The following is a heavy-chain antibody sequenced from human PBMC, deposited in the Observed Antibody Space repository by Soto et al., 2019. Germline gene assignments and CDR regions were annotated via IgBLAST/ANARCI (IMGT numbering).Heavy chain of an antibody. D-gene: IGHD6-19*01. CDR2: INPSGGST. V-gene: IGHV1-46*01. CDR1: GYTFTSYY. CDR3: ASESRIALAGTNWYFDL. Sequence: ASVKVSCKASGYTFTSYYMHWVRQAPGQGLEWMGIINPSGGSTSYAQKFQGRVTMTRDTSTSTVYMELSSLRSEDTAVYYCASESRIALAGTNWYFDLWGRGTLVTVSS. J-gene: IGHJ2*01.